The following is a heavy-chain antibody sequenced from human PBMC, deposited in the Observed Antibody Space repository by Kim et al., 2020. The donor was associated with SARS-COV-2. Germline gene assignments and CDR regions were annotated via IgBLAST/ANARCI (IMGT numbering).Heavy chain of an antibody. CDR2: IIPIFGTA. CDR1: GGTFSSYA. Sequence: SVKVSCKASGGTFSSYAISWVRQAPGQGLEWMGGIIPIFGTANYAQKFQGRVTITADESTSTAYMELSSLRSEDTAVYYCARDRNTDSYGSSYYYGMDVWGQGTTVTVSS. J-gene: IGHJ6*02. V-gene: IGHV1-69*13. D-gene: IGHD5-18*01. CDR3: ARDRNTDSYGSSYYYGMDV.